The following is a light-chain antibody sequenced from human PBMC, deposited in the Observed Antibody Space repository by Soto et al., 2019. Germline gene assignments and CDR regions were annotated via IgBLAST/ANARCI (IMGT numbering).Light chain of an antibody. J-gene: IGKJ1*01. CDR3: HQYHSAPPA. Sequence: DIVMTQSPDSLAVSLGDRATINCKSSQSVFASHNNKNFLACYQQRPGQPPKLLIYWASTREVGVPDRFSDSGSGTDFTPTISGLQAEDVAVYYCHQYHSAPPAFRQGTKVEIK. CDR2: WAS. CDR1: QSVFASHNNKNF. V-gene: IGKV4-1*01.